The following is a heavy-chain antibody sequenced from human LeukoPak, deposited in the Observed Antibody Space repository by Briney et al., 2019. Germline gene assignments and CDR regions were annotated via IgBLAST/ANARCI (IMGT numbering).Heavy chain of an antibody. CDR3: ARDGARMGRWSGYYTGGYYYYYMDV. J-gene: IGHJ6*03. V-gene: IGHV4-39*07. Sequence: SETLSLTCTVSGGSISSSSYYWGWIRQPPGKGLEWIGSIYYSGSTYYNPSLKSRVTISVDTSKNQFSLKLSSVTAADTAVYYCARDGARMGRWSGYYTGGYYYYYMDVWGKGTTVTVSS. CDR1: GGSISSSSYY. CDR2: IYYSGST. D-gene: IGHD3-3*01.